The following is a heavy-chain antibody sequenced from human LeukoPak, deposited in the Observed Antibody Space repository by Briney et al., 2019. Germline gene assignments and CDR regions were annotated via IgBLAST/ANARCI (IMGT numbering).Heavy chain of an antibody. D-gene: IGHD2-2*01. Sequence: PGGSLRLSCAASGFTFSSNAMNWVRQAPGKGLEWVSATSGSGITTYYADSVKGRFTISRDNSKNTLYLQMNSVRAEDTAVYYCATALQLLGGYWGQGTLVTASS. V-gene: IGHV3-23*01. CDR1: GFTFSSNA. J-gene: IGHJ4*02. CDR3: ATALQLLGGY. CDR2: TSGSGITT.